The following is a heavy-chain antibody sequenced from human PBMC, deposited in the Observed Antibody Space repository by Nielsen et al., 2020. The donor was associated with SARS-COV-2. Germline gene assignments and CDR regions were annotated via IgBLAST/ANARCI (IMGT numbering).Heavy chain of an antibody. Sequence: GESLKISCAASGFTFSSYAMSWVRQAPGKGPEWVSYISNRGTYTNHADSVKGRFTISRDNAKSLLYLQMNSLRVEDTAVYYCARGTDHTSHFDYWGQGILVAVSS. J-gene: IGHJ4*02. D-gene: IGHD3/OR15-3a*01. CDR3: ARGTDHTSHFDY. CDR1: GFTFSSYA. V-gene: IGHV3-21*04. CDR2: ISNRGTYT.